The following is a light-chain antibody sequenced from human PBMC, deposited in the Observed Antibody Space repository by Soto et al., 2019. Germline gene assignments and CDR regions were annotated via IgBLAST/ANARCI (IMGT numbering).Light chain of an antibody. V-gene: IGLV1-44*01. CDR1: SSNIGSNT. CDR3: AAWDDSLNVVV. CDR2: SNN. Sequence: QSVLTQPPSASGTPGQRVTISCSGSSSNIGSNTVNCYQQLPGTAPKLLIYSNNQRPSGVPDRFSGSKSGTSASLAISGLQSEDEADYYCAAWDDSLNVVVFGGGTQLTVL. J-gene: IGLJ2*01.